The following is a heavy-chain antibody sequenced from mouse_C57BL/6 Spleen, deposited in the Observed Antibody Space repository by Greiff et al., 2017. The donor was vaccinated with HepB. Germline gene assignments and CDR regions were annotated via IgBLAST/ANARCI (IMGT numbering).Heavy chain of an antibody. CDR3: ARNSNYLYYFDY. D-gene: IGHD2-5*01. J-gene: IGHJ2*01. V-gene: IGHV3-1*01. CDR2: ISYSGST. Sequence: EVQLVESGPGMVKPSQSLSLTCTVTGYSITSGYDWHWIRHFPGNKLEWMGYISYSGSTNYNPSLKSRISITHDTSKNHFFLKLNSVTTEDTATYYCARNSNYLYYFDYWGQGTTLTVSS. CDR1: GYSITSGYD.